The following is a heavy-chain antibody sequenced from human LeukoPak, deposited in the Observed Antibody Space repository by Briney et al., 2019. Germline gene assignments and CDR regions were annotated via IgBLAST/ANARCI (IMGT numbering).Heavy chain of an antibody. Sequence: GGSLRLSRAASGFTFSSFAMSWVRQAPGKGLEWVSAIRGSGGSTNYADSVKGRFTISRDNSKNMLYLQMNSLRAEDTAVYYCAKHKENYGDSCLDDSWGQGTLVTVSS. V-gene: IGHV3-23*01. CDR2: IRGSGGST. D-gene: IGHD4-17*01. CDR3: AKHKENYGDSCLDDS. J-gene: IGHJ5*01. CDR1: GFTFSSFA.